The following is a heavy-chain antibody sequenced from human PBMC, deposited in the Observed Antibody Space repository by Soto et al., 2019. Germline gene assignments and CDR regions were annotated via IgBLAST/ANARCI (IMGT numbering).Heavy chain of an antibody. D-gene: IGHD1-26*01. CDR3: AGGGSSGGWYFDL. J-gene: IGHJ2*01. V-gene: IGHV1-69*01. Sequence: QVQLVQSGAEVKKPGSSVKVSCKATGGSFSSPTISWVRQAPGQGLELMGGVSPIFGTTNYAQKFQGRVTITADAASGPAYMELSSLKSDDTAVYYCAGGGSSGGWYFDLWGHGTLVTVSS. CDR2: VSPIFGTT. CDR1: GGSFSSPT.